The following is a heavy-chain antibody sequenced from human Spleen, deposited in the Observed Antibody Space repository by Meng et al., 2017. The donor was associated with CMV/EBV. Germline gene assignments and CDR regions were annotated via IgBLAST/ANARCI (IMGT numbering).Heavy chain of an antibody. J-gene: IGHJ4*02. Sequence: SCRTSGYTFSDYNIHWVRQAPGQGLEWMGWINPKSGGTNYAQKFQGRVTMTRDTSISTIYMELSRVTFDDAAIYYRARDYWGSYEYWGQGTLVTVSS. D-gene: IGHD3-16*01. CDR2: INPKSGGT. V-gene: IGHV1-2*02. CDR3: ARDYWGSYEY. CDR1: GYTFSDYN.